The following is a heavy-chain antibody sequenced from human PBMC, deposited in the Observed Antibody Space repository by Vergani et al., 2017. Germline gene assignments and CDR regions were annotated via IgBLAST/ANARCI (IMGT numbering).Heavy chain of an antibody. CDR3: ARVQELYDFWSGYRVRYYYYVDV. J-gene: IGHJ6*03. V-gene: IGHV4-34*01. CDR2: INHSGST. Sequence: QVQLQQWGAGLLKPSETLSLTCAVYGGSFSGYYWSWIRQPPGQGLEWIGEINHSGSTNYNPSLKSRVTISVDTSKNQFSLKLSSVTAADTAVYYCARVQELYDFWSGYRVRYYYYVDVWGRGTTVAVS. CDR1: GGSFSGYY. D-gene: IGHD3-3*01.